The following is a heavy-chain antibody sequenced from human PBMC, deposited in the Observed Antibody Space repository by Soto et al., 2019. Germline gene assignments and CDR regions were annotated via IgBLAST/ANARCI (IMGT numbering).Heavy chain of an antibody. J-gene: IGHJ4*02. CDR3: ATHREGATYYFDY. CDR2: IVVGSGNT. CDR1: TFTFTSSA. D-gene: IGHD1-26*01. Sequence: QMQLVQSGPEVKKPGTSVKVSCKASTFTFTSSAVQWVRQARGQRLELVGWIVVGSGNTKYAQNFQERVTITRDMSLGTAYLELSSLRSEDTAVYYCATHREGATYYFDYWGQGTLLTVSS. V-gene: IGHV1-58*01.